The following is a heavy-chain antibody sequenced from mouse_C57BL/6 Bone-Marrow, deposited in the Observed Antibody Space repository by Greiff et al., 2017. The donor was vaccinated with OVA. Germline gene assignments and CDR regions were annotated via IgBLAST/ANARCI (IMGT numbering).Heavy chain of an antibody. Sequence: VMLVESGAELARPGASVKLSCKASGYTFTSYGISWVKQRTGQGLEWIGEIYPRSGNTYYNEKFKGKATLTADKSSSTAYMELRSLTSEDSAVYFCARGADYFDYWGQGTTLTVSS. CDR2: IYPRSGNT. J-gene: IGHJ2*01. CDR3: ARGADYFDY. V-gene: IGHV1-81*01. CDR1: GYTFTSYG. D-gene: IGHD3-3*01.